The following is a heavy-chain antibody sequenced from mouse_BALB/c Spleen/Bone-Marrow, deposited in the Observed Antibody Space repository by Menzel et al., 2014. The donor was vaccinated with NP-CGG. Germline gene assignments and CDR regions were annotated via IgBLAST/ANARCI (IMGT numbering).Heavy chain of an antibody. CDR2: IIPNSGYS. Sequence: QVHVKQSGAELARPGASVKMSCQASGYTFTRYTMHWEKKRPGQGLEWIGYIIPNSGYSNYNQKFKDKATLTADKSSSTAYMQLSSLTSEDSAVYYCTIRYYAMDYWGQGTSVTVSS. CDR1: GYTFTRYT. V-gene: IGHV1-4*01. CDR3: TIRYYAMDY. J-gene: IGHJ4*01. D-gene: IGHD1-1*01.